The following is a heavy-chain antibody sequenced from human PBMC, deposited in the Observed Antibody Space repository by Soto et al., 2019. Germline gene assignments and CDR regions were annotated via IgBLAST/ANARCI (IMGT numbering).Heavy chain of an antibody. Sequence: EGHLLESGGGLVQPGGSPRLSCAASGFTLSNYGMNWVRQAPGKGLEWVSGIFGGDAPTYTDSVKGRFTISRDNSKNTLFLQMNSLRVEDTAIYHCAGGITGSGWGIWGQGTLVAVSS. J-gene: IGHJ4*02. CDR3: AGGITGSGWGI. CDR2: IFGGDAP. V-gene: IGHV3-23*01. CDR1: GFTLSNYG. D-gene: IGHD3-10*01.